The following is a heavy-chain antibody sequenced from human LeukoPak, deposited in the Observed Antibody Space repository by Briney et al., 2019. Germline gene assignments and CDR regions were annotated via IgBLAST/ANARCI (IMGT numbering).Heavy chain of an antibody. CDR1: GFTFSSYG. CDR2: ISYDGSNK. J-gene: IGHJ4*02. V-gene: IGHV3-30*18. Sequence: PGGSLRLSCAASGFTFSSYGMHWVRQAPGKGLEWVVVISYDGSNKYYADSVKGRFTISRDNSKNTLYLQMNSLRAEDTAVYYCAKDGLGYCTNGVCYTFDYWGQGTLVTVSS. CDR3: AKDGLGYCTNGVCYTFDY. D-gene: IGHD2-8*01.